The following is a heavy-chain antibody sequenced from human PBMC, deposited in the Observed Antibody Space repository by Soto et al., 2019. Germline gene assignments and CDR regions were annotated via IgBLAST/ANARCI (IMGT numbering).Heavy chain of an antibody. Sequence: ASAKVSCKASGFSFTTHPIHWVRQAPDQRLEWMGWINPGNGYSDYSQKFQGRVTFTRDTSANTAYMELNSLRAEDTALYYCASRPGLDTGPFDYWGQGTLVTVSS. V-gene: IGHV1-3*01. CDR3: ASRPGLDTGPFDY. CDR1: GFSFTTHP. J-gene: IGHJ4*02. CDR2: INPGNGYS. D-gene: IGHD1-1*01.